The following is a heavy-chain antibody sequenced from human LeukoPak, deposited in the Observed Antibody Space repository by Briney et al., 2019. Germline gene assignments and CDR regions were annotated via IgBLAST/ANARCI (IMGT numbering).Heavy chain of an antibody. J-gene: IGHJ4*02. CDR1: GYTFTSYD. D-gene: IGHD3-10*01. CDR3: ARPTKKYGSGSFDY. V-gene: IGHV1-8*01. Sequence: ASVKVSCEASGYTFTSYDINWVRQATGQGLEWMGWMNPNSGNTGYAQKFQGRVTMTRNTSISTAYMELSSLRSEDTAVYYCARPTKKYGSGSFDYWGQGTLATVSS. CDR2: MNPNSGNT.